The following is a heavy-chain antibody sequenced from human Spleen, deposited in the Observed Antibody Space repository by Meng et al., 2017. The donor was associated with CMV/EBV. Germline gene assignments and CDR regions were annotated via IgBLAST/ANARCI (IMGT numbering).Heavy chain of an antibody. V-gene: IGHV4-59*10. J-gene: IGHJ5*02. D-gene: IGHD3-3*01. CDR3: ARDRGFFGVVTTAGNWFDP. Sequence: QVQLQQWGAGLLKPSETLSLTCTVSGGSISSYYWSWIRQPAGKGLEWIGRIYTSGSTNYNPSLKSRVTMSVDTSKNQFSLKLSSVTAADTAVYYCARDRGFFGVVTTAGNWFDPWGQGTLVTVSS. CDR1: GGSISSYY. CDR2: IYTSGST.